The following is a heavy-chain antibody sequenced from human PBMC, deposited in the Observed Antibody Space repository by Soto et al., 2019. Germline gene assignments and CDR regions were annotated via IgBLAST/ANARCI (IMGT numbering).Heavy chain of an antibody. V-gene: IGHV1-18*01. CDR2: ISAYNGNT. Sequence: ASVKVSCKASGYTFTSYCISWVRQAPGQGLEWMGWISAYNGNTNYAQKLQGRVTMTTDTSTSTAYMELRSLRSDDTAVYYCARVDTAIPMYSFDYWGQGTLVTVSS. D-gene: IGHD5-18*01. CDR3: ARVDTAIPMYSFDY. J-gene: IGHJ4*02. CDR1: GYTFTSYC.